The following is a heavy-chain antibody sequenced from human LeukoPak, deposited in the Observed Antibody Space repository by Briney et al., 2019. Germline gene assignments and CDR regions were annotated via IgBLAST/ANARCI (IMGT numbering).Heavy chain of an antibody. Sequence: ASVKVSCKASGYTFTGYYMHWVRQAPGQGLEWMGWINPNSDGTSYAQKFQGRVTMTRDTSISTAYMELSRLRSDDTAVYYCARVVGATFPYFDYWGQGTLVTVSS. CDR1: GYTFTGYY. CDR3: ARVVGATFPYFDY. J-gene: IGHJ4*02. V-gene: IGHV1-2*02. CDR2: INPNSDGT. D-gene: IGHD1-26*01.